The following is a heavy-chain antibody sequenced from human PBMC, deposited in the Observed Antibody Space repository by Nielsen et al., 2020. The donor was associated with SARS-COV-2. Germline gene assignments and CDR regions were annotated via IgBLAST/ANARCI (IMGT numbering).Heavy chain of an antibody. V-gene: IGHV3-23*01. CDR3: AKGGYSYGSVYFDY. CDR2: ISGSGGST. D-gene: IGHD5-18*01. CDR1: GFTFSSYA. Sequence: GESLKISCAASGFTFSSYAMSWVRQAQGKGLEWVSAISGSGGSTYYADSVKGRFTISRDNSKNTLYLQMNSLRAEDTAVYYCAKGGYSYGSVYFDYCGQGTLVTVSS. J-gene: IGHJ4*02.